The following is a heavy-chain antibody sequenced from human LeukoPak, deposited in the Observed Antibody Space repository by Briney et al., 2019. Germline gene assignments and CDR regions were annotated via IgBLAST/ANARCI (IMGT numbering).Heavy chain of an antibody. D-gene: IGHD6-19*01. CDR2: IYYNGST. J-gene: IGHJ4*02. V-gene: IGHV4-59*01. CDR1: GGSISSYY. Sequence: SETLSLTCTVSGGSISSYYWSWIRQPPGKGLEWIGYIYYNGSTNYNPSLKSRVTISVDTSKNQFSLKLSSVTAADTAVYYCARVSYSSGWYDDYFDYWGQGTLVTVSS. CDR3: ARVSYSSGWYDDYFDY.